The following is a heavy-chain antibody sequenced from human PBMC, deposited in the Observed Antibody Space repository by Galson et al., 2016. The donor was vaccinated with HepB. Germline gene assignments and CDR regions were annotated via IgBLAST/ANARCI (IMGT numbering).Heavy chain of an antibody. V-gene: IGHV4-39*01. Sequence: SETLSLTCTASGGSISNRNYFWGWIRQPPGKRLECIGIVYYSGSTLYSPSLKSRVSISVETSKNQFSLRVSCLTAAYTSIYYCARCDCPTGTCNGLRFDDWGQGTPVTVSS. CDR3: ARCDCPTGTCNGLRFDD. D-gene: IGHD2-8*01. CDR1: GGSISNRNYF. J-gene: IGHJ4*02. CDR2: VYYSGST.